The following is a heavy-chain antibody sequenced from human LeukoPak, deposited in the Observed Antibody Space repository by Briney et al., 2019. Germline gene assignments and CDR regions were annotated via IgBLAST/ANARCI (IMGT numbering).Heavy chain of an antibody. CDR3: ARERNYYDSRGDDAFDI. J-gene: IGHJ3*02. D-gene: IGHD3-22*01. V-gene: IGHV1-18*01. Sequence: ASVKVSCKASPDTFTRYGITWVRQAPGQGLEWMGWIRAYNGNTNYAQKLQGRVTMTTDTSTSTAYMELRSLRSDDTAVYYCARERNYYDSRGDDAFDIWGQGTMVTVSS. CDR1: PDTFTRYG. CDR2: IRAYNGNT.